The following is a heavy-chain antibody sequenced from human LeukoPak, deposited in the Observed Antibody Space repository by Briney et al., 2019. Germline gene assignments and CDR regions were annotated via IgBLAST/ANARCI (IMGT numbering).Heavy chain of an antibody. Sequence: SETLSLTCTASGGSISSSIYYWGWIRQPPGKGLEWIGNMYYSGSTYYNPSLKSRVTISLDTSKNQFSLKLTSVTAADTAVYYCASVRRGFGESSKYYAYYYMGVWGKGTTVTISS. CDR2: MYYSGST. J-gene: IGHJ6*03. CDR1: GGSISSSIYY. D-gene: IGHD3-10*01. V-gene: IGHV4-39*01. CDR3: ASVRRGFGESSKYYAYYYMGV.